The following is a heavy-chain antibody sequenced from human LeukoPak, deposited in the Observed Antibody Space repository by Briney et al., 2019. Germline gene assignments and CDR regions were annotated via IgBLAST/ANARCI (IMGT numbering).Heavy chain of an antibody. CDR2: ISGSGGST. J-gene: IGHJ5*02. Sequence: GGSLRLSCAASGFTFSSYAMSWVRQALGKGLEWVSAISGSGGSTYYADSVKGRFTISRDNSKNTLYLQMNSLRAEDTAVYYCAKDPSRYSSSPINWFDPWGQGTLVTVSS. V-gene: IGHV3-23*01. CDR1: GFTFSSYA. CDR3: AKDPSRYSSSPINWFDP. D-gene: IGHD6-6*01.